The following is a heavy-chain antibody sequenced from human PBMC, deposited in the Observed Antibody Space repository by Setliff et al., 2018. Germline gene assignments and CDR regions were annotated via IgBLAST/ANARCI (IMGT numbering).Heavy chain of an antibody. J-gene: IGHJ4*02. CDR1: GFTFSSYT. Sequence: SLRLSCAASGFTFSSYTLNWVRQAPGKGLEWVSSISSDSRYIYYADSLKGRFTISRDNAKNSLYLQMNSLRAEDTAVYFCARSESCGSTHCSPYDYWGQGALVTVSS. D-gene: IGHD2-2*01. CDR3: ARSESCGSTHCSPYDY. V-gene: IGHV3-21*01. CDR2: ISSDSRYI.